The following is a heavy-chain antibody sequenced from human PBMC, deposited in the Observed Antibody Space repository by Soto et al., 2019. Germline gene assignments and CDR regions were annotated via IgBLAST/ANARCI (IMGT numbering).Heavy chain of an antibody. V-gene: IGHV1-46*01. CDR3: ARDRGRGGSYYIYFYGMDV. Sequence: QVQVVQSGAEVKKPGASVKVSCKASGYTFTTYYIHWVRQAPGQGLWWMGVINPSGGSINYAQKFQGRVTMTRDTYTSKVYMELSSLRSEDKAVYYCARDRGRGGSYYIYFYGMDVWGQGTTVTVSS. J-gene: IGHJ6*02. D-gene: IGHD1-26*01. CDR2: INPSGGSI. CDR1: GYTFTTYY.